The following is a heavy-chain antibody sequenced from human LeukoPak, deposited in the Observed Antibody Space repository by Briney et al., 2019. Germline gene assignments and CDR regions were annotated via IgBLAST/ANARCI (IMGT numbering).Heavy chain of an antibody. CDR3: AREVGGSSLTFDY. D-gene: IGHD2-15*01. J-gene: IGHJ4*02. Sequence: GESLKISCKGSGFTFSNYWIGWVRQMPGKGLEWMGVIWPSYSETRYSPSFQGQVTISADKSITTAYLQWSSLKASDTAMYYCAREVGGSSLTFDYWGQGTLVTVPS. CDR2: IWPSYSET. V-gene: IGHV5-51*01. CDR1: GFTFSNYW.